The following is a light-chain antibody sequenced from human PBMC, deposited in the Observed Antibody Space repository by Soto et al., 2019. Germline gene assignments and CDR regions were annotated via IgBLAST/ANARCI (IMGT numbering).Light chain of an antibody. Sequence: DIQMTQSPSTLYEYVGDRVTITCRASQSISSWLAWYQQKPGEAPKLLIYDASSLESGVPSRFSGHGSGTEFTLTISSLQSEDFAVYYCQQYNHWPPFTFGQGTKVDIK. J-gene: IGKJ2*01. CDR2: DAS. CDR3: QQYNHWPPFT. CDR1: QSISSW. V-gene: IGKV1-5*01.